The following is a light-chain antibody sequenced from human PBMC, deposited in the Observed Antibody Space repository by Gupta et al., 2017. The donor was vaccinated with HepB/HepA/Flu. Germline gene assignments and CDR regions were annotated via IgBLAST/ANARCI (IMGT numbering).Light chain of an antibody. CDR2: GVS. CDR1: QNIRKF. CDR3: QQSYNLHQIT. V-gene: IGKV1-39*01. J-gene: IGKJ5*01. Sequence: DIQLTQSPSSLSASVGDRVTITCRASQNIRKFLNWYQQAPGKAPKLLIYGVSTLHSGVPTRVSGSGSETDFTLTITNVETEDFATYYCQQSYNLHQITFGQGTRLEMK.